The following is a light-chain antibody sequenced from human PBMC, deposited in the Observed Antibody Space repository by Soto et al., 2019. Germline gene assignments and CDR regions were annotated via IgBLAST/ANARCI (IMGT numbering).Light chain of an antibody. V-gene: IGKV1-39*01. J-gene: IGKJ1*01. Sequence: DIQLTQSPSSLSASEGDRVTITCRASQGIITYLNWYQQKPGKAPNLLIYSSSTLQSGVPSRFSGSGSGTDFTLTISSLQPEDFATYYCQQSFSSRWTFGQGTKVDIK. CDR2: SSS. CDR3: QQSFSSRWT. CDR1: QGIITY.